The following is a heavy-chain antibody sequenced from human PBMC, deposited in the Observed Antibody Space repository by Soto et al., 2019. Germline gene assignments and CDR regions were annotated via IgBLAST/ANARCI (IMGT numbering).Heavy chain of an antibody. CDR2: ISSSSTTT. V-gene: IGHV3-48*01. CDR1: GFTFSTYS. J-gene: IGHJ4*02. CDR3: ALGKFDY. Sequence: GGSLRLSCAASGFTFSTYSMNWVRQAPGKGLEWVSYISSSSTTTYYADSVRGRFTISRDNAKNSLYLQMNSLRADDTAVYYCALGKFDYWGQGTLVTVSS.